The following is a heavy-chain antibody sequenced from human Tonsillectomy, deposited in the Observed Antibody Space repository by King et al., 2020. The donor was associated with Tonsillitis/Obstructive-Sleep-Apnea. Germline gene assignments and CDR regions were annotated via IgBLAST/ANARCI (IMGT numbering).Heavy chain of an antibody. CDR1: GFNYDDYA. D-gene: IGHD2-21*01. V-gene: IGHV3-9*01. Sequence: VQLVESGGGLVQPGRSLRLSCAASGFNYDDYAMHWVRQAPGKGLEWVSGISWSGGSIDYADSMKGRFTISRDNAKNSLYLQVNSLRAEDTALYYCATDISHGDCCTIRCYHRRIEYWGQGTLVTVSS. CDR3: ATDISHGDCCTIRCYHRRIEY. J-gene: IGHJ4*02. CDR2: ISWSGGSI.